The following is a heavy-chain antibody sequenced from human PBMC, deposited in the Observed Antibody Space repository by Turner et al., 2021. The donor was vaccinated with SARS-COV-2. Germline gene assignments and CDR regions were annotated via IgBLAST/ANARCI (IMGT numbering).Heavy chain of an antibody. D-gene: IGHD3-9*01. V-gene: IGHV1-8*01. Sequence: QVQLVQSVAEEKKPGASVKVSCKASGYTFTSSDINWVRQATGQGLEWMGWMNPNSGNTGYAQKLQGRVTMTRNTSIRTAYMELSSLRSEDTAVYHCARAAQLTVWFDPWGQGALVTVSS. CDR2: MNPNSGNT. J-gene: IGHJ5*02. CDR3: ARAAQLTVWFDP. CDR1: GYTFTSSD.